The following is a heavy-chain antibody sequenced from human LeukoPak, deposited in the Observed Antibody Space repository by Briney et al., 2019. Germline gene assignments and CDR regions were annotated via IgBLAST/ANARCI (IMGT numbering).Heavy chain of an antibody. CDR1: GFTLSSHW. J-gene: IGHJ4*02. Sequence: GGSLRLACAPAGFTLSSHWMHWVRQVPGKGLEWLSRINTDGVRTSYADSVKGRFPISRDNAKNTLYLRLNSLRADDTAIYYCARKHISGGYGGPIDYWGQGTLVTVSS. D-gene: IGHD5-12*01. V-gene: IGHV3-74*01. CDR2: INTDGVRT. CDR3: ARKHISGGYGGPIDY.